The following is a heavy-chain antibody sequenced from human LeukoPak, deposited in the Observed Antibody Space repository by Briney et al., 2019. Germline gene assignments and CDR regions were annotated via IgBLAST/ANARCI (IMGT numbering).Heavy chain of an antibody. D-gene: IGHD2-15*01. CDR1: GGSISSSTYH. CDR3: ARHSSPHAGSSSWYDF. V-gene: IGHV4-39*01. CDR2: IYYSGNT. J-gene: IGHJ5*01. Sequence: NPSETLSLTCTVSGGSISSSTYHWGWIRQPPGKGLEWIGSIYYSGNTYYNPSLKSRVTISVDTSKNQFSVKLSSVTAADTAVYYCARHSSPHAGSSSWYDFWGQGTLVTVS.